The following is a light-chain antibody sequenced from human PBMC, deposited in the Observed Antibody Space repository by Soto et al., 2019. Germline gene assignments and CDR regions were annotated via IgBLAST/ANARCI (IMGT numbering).Light chain of an antibody. Sequence: DIQMTQSPSPLSASVGDRVTITCLASQSISRYLNWYQQKPGKAPKLLIYTASSLPSGVPSRFSGSGSGTDFTLTISSLQPEDFAAYYCQQSWTTPPKFGQGTKVDI. CDR2: TAS. V-gene: IGKV1-39*01. CDR3: QQSWTTPPK. CDR1: QSISRY. J-gene: IGKJ1*01.